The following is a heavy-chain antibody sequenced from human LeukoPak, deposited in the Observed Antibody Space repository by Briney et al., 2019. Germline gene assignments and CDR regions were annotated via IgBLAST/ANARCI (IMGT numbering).Heavy chain of an antibody. Sequence: GGSLRLSCAASGFTFSSYSMNWVRQAPGKGLEWVSSISSSSSYIYYADSVKGRFTISRDNAKNSLYLQMNSLRAEDTAVYYCARDTVRVGLLWFGESTERFDYWGQGTLVTVSS. CDR2: ISSSSSYI. D-gene: IGHD3-10*01. V-gene: IGHV3-21*04. J-gene: IGHJ4*02. CDR1: GFTFSSYS. CDR3: ARDTVRVGLLWFGESTERFDY.